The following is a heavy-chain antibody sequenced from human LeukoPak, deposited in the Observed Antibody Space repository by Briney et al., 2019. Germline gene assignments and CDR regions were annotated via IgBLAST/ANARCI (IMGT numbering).Heavy chain of an antibody. V-gene: IGHV3-21*01. J-gene: IGHJ1*01. D-gene: IGHD3-22*01. Sequence: GGSLTLSCAASVFTFSSYSMNWVRQAPGKGLEWVSYLSSSSSYIFSADSVKGRFPISRESPKHSLYLHMNSLRAEDTAVYYCARMNLDYYDSSGYYPDYFQHWGQGTLVTVPS. CDR1: VFTFSSYS. CDR3: ARMNLDYYDSSGYYPDYFQH. CDR2: LSSSSSYI.